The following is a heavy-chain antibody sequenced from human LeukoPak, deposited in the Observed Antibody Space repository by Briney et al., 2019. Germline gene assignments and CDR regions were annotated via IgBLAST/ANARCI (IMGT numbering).Heavy chain of an antibody. D-gene: IGHD6-19*01. V-gene: IGHV1-46*01. CDR2: INPSGGST. CDR1: GYTFTRYY. J-gene: IGHJ4*02. Sequence: GASAKISCKASGYTFTRYYMHWVRQAPGQGLEWMGTINPSGGSTSYAQKFQGRVTMTRDTSISTAYMELSRLRSDDTAVYYCAREAAIAVAGPNFDYWGQGTLVTVSS. CDR3: AREAAIAVAGPNFDY.